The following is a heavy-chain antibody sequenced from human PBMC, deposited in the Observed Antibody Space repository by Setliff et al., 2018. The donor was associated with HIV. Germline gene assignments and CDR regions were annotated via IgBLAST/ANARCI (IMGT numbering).Heavy chain of an antibody. CDR1: GGSISSGDW. CDR3: ARTSGSDRLNWFDP. CDR2: ISQSGST. V-gene: IGHV4-4*02. Sequence: PSETLSLTCAVSGGSISSGDWWTWVRQPPGKGLEWIGEISQSGSTNYNPSLKSRLTISIDTSKNQFSLRLRSVTAADTAVYYCARTSGSDRLNWFDPWGQGTLVTVSS. J-gene: IGHJ5*02. D-gene: IGHD3-10*01.